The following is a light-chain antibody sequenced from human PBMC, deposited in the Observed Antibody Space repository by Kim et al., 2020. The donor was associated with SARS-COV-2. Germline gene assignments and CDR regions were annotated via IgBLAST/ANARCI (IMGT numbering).Light chain of an antibody. Sequence: YPGERATLSCRASQSVSRNLAWYQQKPGQAPRLLIYGVSTRATGIPARFSGSGSGTEFTLTISSLQSEDFAVYYCQQYNNWPPLTFGGGTKVDIK. CDR2: GVS. J-gene: IGKJ4*01. CDR1: QSVSRN. V-gene: IGKV3-15*01. CDR3: QQYNNWPPLT.